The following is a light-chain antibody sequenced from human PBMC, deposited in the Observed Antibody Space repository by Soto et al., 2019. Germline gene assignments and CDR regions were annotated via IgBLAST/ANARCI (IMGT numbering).Light chain of an antibody. J-gene: IGLJ2*01. CDR2: DVS. CDR3: SSYTTNSTLVV. CDR1: SSDIGGYNY. V-gene: IGLV2-14*01. Sequence: QSALTQPASVSGSPGQSITISCTGTSSDIGGYNYVSWYQQHPGKAPKLMIYDVSHRPSGVSNRFSGSKSGNTASLTISGLQAEDEADYYCSSYTTNSTLVVFGGGTKLTVL.